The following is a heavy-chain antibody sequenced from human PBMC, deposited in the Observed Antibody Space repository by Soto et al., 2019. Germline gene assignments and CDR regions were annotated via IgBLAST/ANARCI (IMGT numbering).Heavy chain of an antibody. CDR3: AKEGGAAAGIDS. D-gene: IGHD6-13*01. Sequence: EVQLLASGGGLVQPGGTLRLSCAASGFTFSSDARSWVQQAPGKGLEWVSAISGRGGSTDYADSVKGRFTISRDNSENWLYLEMNSLRAEDTAVYDCAKEGGAAAGIDSWGLGSLFTVSA. CDR1: GFTFSSDA. J-gene: IGHJ4*02. V-gene: IGHV3-23*01. CDR2: ISGRGGST.